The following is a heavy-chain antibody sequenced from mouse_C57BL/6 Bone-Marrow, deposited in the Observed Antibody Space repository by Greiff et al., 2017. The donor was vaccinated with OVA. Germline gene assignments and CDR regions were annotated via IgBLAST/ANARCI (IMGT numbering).Heavy chain of an antibody. CDR1: GYSFTGYY. V-gene: IGHV1-42*01. CDR3: ARGDYGSSFYWYFDV. D-gene: IGHD1-1*01. Sequence: VQLQQSGPELVKPGASVKISCKASGYSFTGYYMNWVKQSPEKSLEWIGEINPSTGGTTYNQKFKAKATLTLDKSSSTAYMQLKSLTSEDSAVYYCARGDYGSSFYWYFDVWGTGTTVTVSS. CDR2: INPSTGGT. J-gene: IGHJ1*03.